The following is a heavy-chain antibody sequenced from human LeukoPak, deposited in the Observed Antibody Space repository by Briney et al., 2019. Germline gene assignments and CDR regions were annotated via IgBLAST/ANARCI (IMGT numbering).Heavy chain of an antibody. D-gene: IGHD1-20*01. Sequence: GRSLRLSCAASGFTFSTYAMHWVRQAPGKGLEWVAVMSQDGRSKFYADSVKGRFTISRDNSKNTLYLQMSSLGAEDTAVFYCARDSNWNQPDYWGERTLVTVSS. J-gene: IGHJ4*02. CDR3: ARDSNWNQPDY. CDR1: GFTFSTYA. V-gene: IGHV3-30*04. CDR2: MSQDGRSK.